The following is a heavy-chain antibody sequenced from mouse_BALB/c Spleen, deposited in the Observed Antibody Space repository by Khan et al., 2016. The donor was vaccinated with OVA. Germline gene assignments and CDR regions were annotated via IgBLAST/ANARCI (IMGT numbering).Heavy chain of an antibody. V-gene: IGHV2-3*01. CDR3: AKDRGYYDVDY. J-gene: IGHJ4*01. CDR1: GFSLTSYG. Sequence: QMQLEESGPGLVAPSQSLSITCTVSGFSLTSYGVSWVRQPPGKGLEWLGVIWGDGNTNFHSALRSRLSISKDNSKSQVFLKLNSLQTDDTATYYCAKDRGYYDVDYWGQGTSVTVSS. CDR2: IWGDGNT.